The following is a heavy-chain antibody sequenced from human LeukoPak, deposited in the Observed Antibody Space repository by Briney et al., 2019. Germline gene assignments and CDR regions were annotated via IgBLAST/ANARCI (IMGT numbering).Heavy chain of an antibody. V-gene: IGHV3-30*02. J-gene: IGHJ4*02. Sequence: SGGSLRLSCAASGFTFSSYGMHWVRQAPGKGLEWVAYIQYDGSNQQYADSVKGRFSISRDRSKNIPYLQMNSLRAEDTAVYYCAKEDGLRFLEWSVDYWGQGTLVTVSS. CDR1: GFTFSSYG. CDR2: IQYDGSNQ. CDR3: AKEDGLRFLEWSVDY. D-gene: IGHD3-3*01.